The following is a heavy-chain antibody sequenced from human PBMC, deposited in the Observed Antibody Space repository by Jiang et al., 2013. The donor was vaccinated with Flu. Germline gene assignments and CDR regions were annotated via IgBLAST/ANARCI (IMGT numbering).Heavy chain of an antibody. CDR2: ISGSDYNT. CDR3: AKRWVVSAATPTFDV. D-gene: IGHD2-15*01. J-gene: IGHJ3*01. V-gene: IGHV3-23*01. CDR1: GFAFSSFA. Sequence: PGGSLRLSCAASGFAFSSFALSWVRQAPGKGLEWVSSISGSDYNTYYADAVKGRFTISRDNSKNTLFLQMSSLRVEDTAIYYCAKRWVVSAATPTFDVWGQGTMVTVSS.